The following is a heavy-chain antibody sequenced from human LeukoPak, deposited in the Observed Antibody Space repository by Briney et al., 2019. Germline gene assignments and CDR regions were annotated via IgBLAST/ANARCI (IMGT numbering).Heavy chain of an antibody. CDR2: INYSGTI. D-gene: IGHD5-12*01. Sequence: KSSETLSLTCTVSGDSFSNSDFFWGWIRQPPGKGLEWIANINYSGTIYYNPSLKSRVTMSRDTSKNQFSLNLSSVTAADTAVYYCARVDIRTAFFDYWGQGTLVTVSS. V-gene: IGHV4-39*07. CDR1: GDSFSNSDFF. J-gene: IGHJ4*02. CDR3: ARVDIRTAFFDY.